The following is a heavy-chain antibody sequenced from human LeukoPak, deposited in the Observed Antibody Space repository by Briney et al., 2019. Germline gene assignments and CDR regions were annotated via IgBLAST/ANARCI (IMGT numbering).Heavy chain of an antibody. CDR3: AEERAAVGVPYFEY. CDR1: GFTFSSFA. CDR2: ITSSGDGA. Sequence: GGSLRLSCAASGFTFSSFALSWVRQTPERGLEWVSGITSSGDGAYYADSVKGRFTISRDNSKSTLYLQMNSLRAEDTAVYYCAEERAAVGVPYFEYLGQGTLVTVS. V-gene: IGHV3-23*01. J-gene: IGHJ4*02. D-gene: IGHD6-13*01.